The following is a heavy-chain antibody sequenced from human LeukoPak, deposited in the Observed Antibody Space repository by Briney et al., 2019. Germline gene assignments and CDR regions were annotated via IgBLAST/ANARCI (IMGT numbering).Heavy chain of an antibody. Sequence: SETLSLNCTVSGGSMTNIAYYWGWIRQPPGKGLEWIGSIYYSGSTYYNPSLKSRVTISVDKSNNQFSLKLSSVTAADTAVYYCASHATYSSSLGDYWGQGTLVTVSS. CDR1: GGSMTNIAYY. V-gene: IGHV4-39*07. CDR2: IYYSGST. J-gene: IGHJ4*02. CDR3: ASHATYSSSLGDY. D-gene: IGHD6-13*01.